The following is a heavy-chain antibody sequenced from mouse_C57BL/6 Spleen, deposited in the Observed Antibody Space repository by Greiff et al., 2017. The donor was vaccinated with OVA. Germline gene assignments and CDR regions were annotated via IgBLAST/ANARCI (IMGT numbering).Heavy chain of an antibody. CDR3: ARGDYDFDY. V-gene: IGHV1-64*01. CDR1: GYTFTSYW. CDR2: IHPYSGST. D-gene: IGHD2-4*01. J-gene: IGHJ2*01. Sequence: VQLKQPGAELVKPGASVKLSCKASGYTFTSYWMHWVKQRPGQGLEWIGMIHPYSGSTNYNEKFKSKATLTVDKSSSTAYMQLSRLTSEDSAVYYCARGDYDFDYWGQGTTLTVSA.